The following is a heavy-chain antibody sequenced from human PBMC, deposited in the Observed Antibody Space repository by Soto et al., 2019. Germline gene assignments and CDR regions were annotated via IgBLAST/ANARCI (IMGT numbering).Heavy chain of an antibody. CDR2: IHDSGNT. D-gene: IGHD4-17*01. Sequence: AQLQESGPGLVTPSQTLSLTCTVFGGSVSIGDYLWSWIRQRPGKGLEWIGYIHDSGNTYYNPSLKSRVTISLDTSKNQFSLKVTSMTAADTAVYFCARARGGDSGDYASLFDRWGQGNLVTVSS. J-gene: IGHJ5*02. V-gene: IGHV4-30-4*01. CDR3: ARARGGDSGDYASLFDR. CDR1: GGSVSIGDYL.